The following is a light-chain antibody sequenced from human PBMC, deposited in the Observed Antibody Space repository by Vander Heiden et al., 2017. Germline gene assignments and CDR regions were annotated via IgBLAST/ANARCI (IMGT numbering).Light chain of an antibody. Sequence: EIVLTLSPATLSLSPGEGATLSCTASQSVSTYLDWYQQKPVQAPRLLIYDASNSATGVPARFSASGSRTDFTLTMSIRDPEDFALYYCQEHSNWVSTFHQESK. V-gene: IGKV3-11*01. J-gene: IGKJ2*01. CDR3: QEHSNWVST. CDR2: DAS. CDR1: QSVSTY.